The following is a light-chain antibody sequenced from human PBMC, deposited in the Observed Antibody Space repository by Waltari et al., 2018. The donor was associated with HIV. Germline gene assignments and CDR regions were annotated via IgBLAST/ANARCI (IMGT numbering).Light chain of an antibody. CDR2: DVI. CDR1: SSDVGGYNY. Sequence: QSALTQPPSASGSPGQSVTLSCPGTSSDVGGYNYVSWHKQHPGKAPKLMIYDVIKRPSGVPDRFSGSKSGNTASLTVSGLQPEDEADYYCSSHAGSKVVFGGGTRLTVL. V-gene: IGLV2-8*01. J-gene: IGLJ2*01. CDR3: SSHAGSKVV.